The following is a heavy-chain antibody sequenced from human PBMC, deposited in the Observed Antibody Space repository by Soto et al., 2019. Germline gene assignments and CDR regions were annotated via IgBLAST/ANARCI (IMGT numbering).Heavy chain of an antibody. V-gene: IGHV1-69*01. J-gene: IGHJ6*02. CDR1: GGTFSSYA. D-gene: IGHD3-16*01. Sequence: QVQLVQSGAEVKKPGSSVKVSCKASGGTFSSYAISWVRQAPGQGLEWMGGIIPIFGTANYAQKFQARVTITADESTSTAYMELSSLRSEDTAVYYCARMGDTDLSDFYYGMDVWGQGTTVTVSS. CDR3: ARMGDTDLSDFYYGMDV. CDR2: IIPIFGTA.